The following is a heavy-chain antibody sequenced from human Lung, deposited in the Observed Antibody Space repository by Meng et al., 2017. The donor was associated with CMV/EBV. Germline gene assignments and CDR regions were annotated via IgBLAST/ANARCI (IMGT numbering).Heavy chain of an antibody. CDR2: ISSSSSTI. V-gene: IGHV3-48*04. J-gene: IGHJ4*02. CDR3: ARAHYDYVWGSSLYYFDY. D-gene: IGHD3-16*01. CDR1: GFTFSSYS. Sequence: GESLKISCAASGFTFSSYSMNWVRQAPGKGLEWVSYISSSSSTIYYADSVKGRFTISRDNAKNSLYLQMNSLRAEDTAVYYCARAHYDYVWGSSLYYFDYWXQGPLVPVSS.